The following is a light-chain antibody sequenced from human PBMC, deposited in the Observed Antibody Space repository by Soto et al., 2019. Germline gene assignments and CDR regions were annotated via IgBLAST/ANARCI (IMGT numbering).Light chain of an antibody. CDR2: GAS. CDR3: QQYHNWVT. V-gene: IGKV3D-15*01. J-gene: IGKJ4*01. Sequence: EIMLKQSPGTLSLSPGERPTLSCRASQSVSSSFLAWYQQRPGQAPRLLIYGASTRATGIPARFSGSGSGTEFTLSISSLQSEDFAVYYCQQYHNWVTFGGGTKV. CDR1: QSVSSS.